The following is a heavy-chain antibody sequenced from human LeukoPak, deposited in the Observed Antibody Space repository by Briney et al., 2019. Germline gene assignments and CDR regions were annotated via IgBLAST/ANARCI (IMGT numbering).Heavy chain of an antibody. D-gene: IGHD3-9*01. CDR2: ITTGRGET. J-gene: IGHJ4*02. V-gene: IGHV1-3*03. CDR3: ARAVITIFSRVGEGFDY. Sequence: GASVKVSCKASGYTFTDYALHWVRQAPGQSLEWMGWITTGRGETRYSQEFQRRITFTRDTSASTVYMDLSDLRSEDTAVYYCARAVITIFSRVGEGFDYWGQGTLVTVSS. CDR1: GYTFTDYA.